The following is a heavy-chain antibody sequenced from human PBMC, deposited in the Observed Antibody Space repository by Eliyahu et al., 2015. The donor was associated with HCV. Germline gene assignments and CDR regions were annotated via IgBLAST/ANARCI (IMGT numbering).Heavy chain of an antibody. CDR1: GFTFRSYA. CDR3: AKDLSSSWYWYXDL. V-gene: IGHV3-23*01. J-gene: IGHJ2*01. CDR2: IRGSGGST. D-gene: IGHD6-13*01. Sequence: EVQLLESGGGLXQPGGSLRLSCAXSGFTFRSYAMNWVRQAPGKGLEWVSGIRGSGGSTYYADSVKGRFNXSRDNSKNXLYLQMNSLRAEDTAVYXCAKDLSSSWYWYXDLWGRGTLVTVSS.